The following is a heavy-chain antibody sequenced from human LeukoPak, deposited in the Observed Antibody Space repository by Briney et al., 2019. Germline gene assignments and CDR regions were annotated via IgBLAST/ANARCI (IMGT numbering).Heavy chain of an antibody. J-gene: IGHJ4*02. D-gene: IGHD6-19*01. Sequence: SETLSLTCTVSGYFISSGYYWGWIRQPPGKGLQWNGSIHHSGSTYYNPSLKSRVTISVDTFKNQFSLKLSSVTAADTAVYYCARLHSSGQDYWGQGTLVTVSS. CDR3: ARLHSSGQDY. V-gene: IGHV4-38-2*02. CDR1: GYFISSGYY. CDR2: IHHSGST.